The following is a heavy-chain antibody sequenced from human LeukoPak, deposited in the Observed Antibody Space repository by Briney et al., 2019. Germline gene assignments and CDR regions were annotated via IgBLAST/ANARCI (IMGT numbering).Heavy chain of an antibody. V-gene: IGHV4-31*02. CDR3: ARAGLRFLNWFDP. D-gene: IGHD3-3*01. CDR2: IYYSGST. J-gene: IGHJ5*02. Sequence: IGSIYYSGSTYYHPSLKSRVTISVDTSKNQFSLKLSSVTAADTAVYYCARAGLRFLNWFDPWGQGTLVTVSS.